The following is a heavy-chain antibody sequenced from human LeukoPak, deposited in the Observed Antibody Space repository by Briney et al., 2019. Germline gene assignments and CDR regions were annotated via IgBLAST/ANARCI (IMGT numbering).Heavy chain of an antibody. CDR3: ARAWDYYDSSDINAFDI. J-gene: IGHJ3*02. Sequence: GGSLRLSCAASGFTVSSNYMSWVRQAPGKGLEWVSVIYSGGSTYHADSVKGRFTISRDNSRNTLYLQMNSLRAEDTAVYYCARAWDYYDSSDINAFDIWGQGTMVTVSS. CDR2: IYSGGST. D-gene: IGHD3-22*01. CDR1: GFTVSSNY. V-gene: IGHV3-53*01.